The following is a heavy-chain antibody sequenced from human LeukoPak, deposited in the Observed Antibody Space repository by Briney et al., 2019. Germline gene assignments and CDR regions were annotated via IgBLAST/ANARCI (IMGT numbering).Heavy chain of an antibody. CDR3: AKDYGYSSSWLDY. CDR2: ISWNSGSI. V-gene: IGHV3-9*01. J-gene: IGHJ4*02. Sequence: GGSLRLSCAASGFTFDDDAMHWVRQAPGKGLEWVSGISWNSGSIGYADSVKGRFTISRDNAKNSLYLQMNSLRAEDTALYYCAKDYGYSSSWLDYWGQGTLVTVSS. D-gene: IGHD6-13*01. CDR1: GFTFDDDA.